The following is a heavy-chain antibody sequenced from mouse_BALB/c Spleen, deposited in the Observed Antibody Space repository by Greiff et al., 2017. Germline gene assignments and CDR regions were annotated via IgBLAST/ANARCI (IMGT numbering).Heavy chain of an antibody. V-gene: IGHV3-6*02. D-gene: IGHD1-1*01. Sequence: ESGPGLVKPSQSLSLTCSVTGYSITSGYYWNWIRQFPGNKLEWMGYISYDGSNNYNPSLKNRISITRDTSKNQFFLKLNSVTTEDTATYYCARGTYYGYYFDYWGQGTTLTVSS. CDR3: ARGTYYGYYFDY. CDR1: GYSITSGYY. CDR2: ISYDGSN. J-gene: IGHJ2*01.